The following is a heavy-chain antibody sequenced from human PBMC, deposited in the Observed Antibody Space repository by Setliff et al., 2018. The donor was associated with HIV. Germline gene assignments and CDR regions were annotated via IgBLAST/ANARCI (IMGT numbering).Heavy chain of an antibody. D-gene: IGHD3-22*01. CDR2: VYHRGNT. CDR1: GDSISSRSYY. V-gene: IGHV4-39*01. CDR3: ARHVARFDYDTGGYYVSHFDY. Sequence: SETLSLTCTVSGDSISSRSYYWAWIRQPPGKGLEWIGSVYHRGNTHYNPSLWSRVTMSVDISNNQFSLDLTSVTAADTAVYYCARHVARFDYDTGGYYVSHFDYWGQGTQVTVSS. J-gene: IGHJ4*02.